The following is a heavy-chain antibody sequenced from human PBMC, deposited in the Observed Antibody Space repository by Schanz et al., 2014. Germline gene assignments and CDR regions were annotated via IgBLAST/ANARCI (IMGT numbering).Heavy chain of an antibody. V-gene: IGHV3-21*02. CDR1: GFTASSHS. D-gene: IGHD2-21*02. Sequence: EVQLVESGGGLVKPGGSLRLSCGVSGFTASSHSMNWVRQAPGKGLEWVSSISSRSSHIYYADSVKGRFTVSRDNAKNSVYLQMNGLRVEDTAVYYCVREMTNYGGNSYFFDHWGQGTLVTVSS. CDR2: ISSRSSHI. J-gene: IGHJ4*02. CDR3: VREMTNYGGNSYFFDH.